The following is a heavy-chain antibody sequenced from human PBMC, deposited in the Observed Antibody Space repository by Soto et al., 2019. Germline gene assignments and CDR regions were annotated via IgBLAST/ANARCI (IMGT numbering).Heavy chain of an antibody. CDR1: GFTFSSYE. Sequence: GGSLRLSCAASGFTFSSYEMNWVRQAPGKGLEWVSYISSSGSTIYYADSVKGRFTISRDNAKNSLYLQMNSLRAEDTAVYYCARDHTYYYDSSGLPYGMDVWGQGTTVTVSS. CDR2: ISSSGSTI. CDR3: ARDHTYYYDSSGLPYGMDV. D-gene: IGHD3-22*01. J-gene: IGHJ6*02. V-gene: IGHV3-48*03.